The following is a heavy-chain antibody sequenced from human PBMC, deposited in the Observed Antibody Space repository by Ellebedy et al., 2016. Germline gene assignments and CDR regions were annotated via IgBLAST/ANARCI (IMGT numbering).Heavy chain of an antibody. J-gene: IGHJ4*02. V-gene: IGHV3-23*01. CDR3: ARMRPVAGTGGY. Sequence: GESLKISCVVSGFTFGSLAMSWVRQAPGKGLEWVSSVSESGDWTDYADSVKGRFTISRENSKSTLFLQMNSLRVEDTAVYYCARMRPVAGTGGYWGQGTLVTVSS. D-gene: IGHD6-19*01. CDR1: GFTFGSLA. CDR2: VSESGDWT.